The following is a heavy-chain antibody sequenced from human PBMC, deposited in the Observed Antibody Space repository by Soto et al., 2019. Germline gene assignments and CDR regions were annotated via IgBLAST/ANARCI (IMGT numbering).Heavy chain of an antibody. J-gene: IGHJ3*02. CDR1: GFTFSSYS. D-gene: IGHD2-15*01. V-gene: IGHV3-21*01. CDR2: IISSSSYI. Sequence: PGGSLRLSCAASGFTFSSYSMNWVRQAPGEGLEWVSSIISSSSYIYYADSGKGRFTISRDNAKNSLYLQMNSLRAEDTSVYYCARATRYCSGGSCYGNAFDIWGQGTMVTVS. CDR3: ARATRYCSGGSCYGNAFDI.